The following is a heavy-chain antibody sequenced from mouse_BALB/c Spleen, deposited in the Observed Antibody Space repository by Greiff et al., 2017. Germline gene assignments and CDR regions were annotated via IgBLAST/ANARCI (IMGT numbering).Heavy chain of an antibody. Sequence: QVQLKESGPGLVAPSQSLSITCTVSGFSLTGYGVNWVRQPPGKGLEWLGMIWGDGSTDYNSALKSRLSISKDNSKSQVFLKMNSLQTDDTARYYCARERDYYGSSYAFAYWGQGTLVTVSA. CDR1: GFSLTGYG. V-gene: IGHV2-6-7*01. J-gene: IGHJ3*01. CDR3: ARERDYYGSSYAFAY. CDR2: IWGDGST. D-gene: IGHD1-1*01.